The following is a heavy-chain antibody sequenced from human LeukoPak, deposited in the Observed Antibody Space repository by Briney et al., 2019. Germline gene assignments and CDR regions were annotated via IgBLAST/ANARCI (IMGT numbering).Heavy chain of an antibody. CDR3: AKDTGYYDSSGYYNAFGI. CDR2: ISGSGGST. V-gene: IGHV3-23*01. CDR1: GFTFSSYA. Sequence: GGSLRLSCAASGFTFSSYAMSWVRQAPGKGLEWVSAISGSGGSTYYADSVKGRFTISRDNSKNTLYLQMDSLRAEDTAVYYCAKDTGYYDSSGYYNAFGIWGQGTMVTVSS. J-gene: IGHJ3*02. D-gene: IGHD3-22*01.